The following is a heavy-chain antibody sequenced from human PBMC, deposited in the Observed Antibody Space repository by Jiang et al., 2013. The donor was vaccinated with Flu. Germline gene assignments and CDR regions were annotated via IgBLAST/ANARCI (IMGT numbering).Heavy chain of an antibody. CDR3: ARGRGPYCSSTPCGMDV. D-gene: IGHD2-2*01. V-gene: IGHV1-69*06. J-gene: IGHJ6*02. CDR2: IIPIFGTA. CDR1: GGTFSSYA. Sequence: VQLLESGAEVKKPGSSVKVSCKASGGTFSSYAISWVRQAPGQGLEWMGGIIPIFGTANYAQKFQGRVTITADKSTSTAYMELSSLRSEDTAVYYCARGRGPYCSSTPCGMDVWGQGTTVTVSS.